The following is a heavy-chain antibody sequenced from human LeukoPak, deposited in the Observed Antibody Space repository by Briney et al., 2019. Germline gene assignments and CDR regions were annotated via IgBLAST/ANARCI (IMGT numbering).Heavy chain of an antibody. CDR1: GGSISSSSYY. CDR3: ARHRGAFDI. CDR2: IYYSGST. J-gene: IGHJ3*02. Sequence: SETLSLTCTVSGGSISSSSYYWGWIRQPPGKGLEWIGSIYYSGSTYYNPSLKSRVTISVDTSKNQFSLKLSSVTAADTAVYYRARHRGAFDIWGQGTMVTVSS. V-gene: IGHV4-39*01.